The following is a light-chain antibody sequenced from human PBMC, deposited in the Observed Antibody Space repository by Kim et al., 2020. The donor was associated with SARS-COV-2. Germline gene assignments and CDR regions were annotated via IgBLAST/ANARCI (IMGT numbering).Light chain of an antibody. J-gene: IGLJ3*02. V-gene: IGLV4-69*01. CDR1: SEVGSYA. CDR2: HHSGGSH. CDR3: QTWGTGMV. Sequence: PVKLTWPLSSEVGSYAIALHQQQPEKGPRYLMNHHSGGSHNKGDAIPDRFSGSTSGTEPSLTISSLQSEDEADYYCQTWGTGMVFGGGTQLTVL.